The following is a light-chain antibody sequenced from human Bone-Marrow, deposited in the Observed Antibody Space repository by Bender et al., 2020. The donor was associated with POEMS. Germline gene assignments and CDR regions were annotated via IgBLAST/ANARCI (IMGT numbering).Light chain of an antibody. J-gene: IGLJ3*02. Sequence: QSALTQPASVSGSPGQSITISCTGTSSDVGTYNVVSWYQQHPGKAPKVLIFEGTKRPSGISNRFSGSKSGNTASLTISGLQAEDGAVYYCYSYAGSDTFWVFGGGTKLTVL. CDR3: YSYAGSDTFWV. CDR2: EGT. V-gene: IGLV2-23*01. CDR1: SSDVGTYNV.